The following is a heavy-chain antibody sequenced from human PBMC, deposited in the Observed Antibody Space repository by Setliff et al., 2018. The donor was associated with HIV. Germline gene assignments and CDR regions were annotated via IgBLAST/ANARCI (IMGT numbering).Heavy chain of an antibody. Sequence: RASVKVSCKASGYTFTGYFMHWVRQAPGQGLEWMGWISPNTGDTNIPQRFQGRVTMTRDTSINTAYMELSRLRSDDTAVYYCARQLSNSLDYWGQGTLVTVS. CDR2: ISPNTGDT. J-gene: IGHJ4*02. CDR1: GYTFTGYF. CDR3: ARQLSNSLDY. V-gene: IGHV1-2*02. D-gene: IGHD7-27*01.